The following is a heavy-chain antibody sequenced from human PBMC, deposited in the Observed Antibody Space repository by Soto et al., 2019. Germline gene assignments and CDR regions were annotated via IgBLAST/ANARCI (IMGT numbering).Heavy chain of an antibody. V-gene: IGHV4-4*02. D-gene: IGHD3-16*01. CDR2: IYHSGST. CDR1: GGSVTNDNW. J-gene: IGHJ4*02. Sequence: QVQLQESGPGLVKPSGTLSLTCAVSGGSVTNDNWWSWVRQPPGKGLEWIGEIYHSGSTNYNPSLKSRVTISIDNPNNQFSLKLNSVTAADTALYYCASGGGGGNYWGQGTLVTVSS. CDR3: ASGGGGGNY.